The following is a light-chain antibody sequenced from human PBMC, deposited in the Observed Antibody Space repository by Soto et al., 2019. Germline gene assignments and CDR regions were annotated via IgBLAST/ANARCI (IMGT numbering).Light chain of an antibody. CDR3: QQRRYWPVT. CDR1: QSVSSY. Sequence: EIVLTQSPAILSVSPGERATLSCRASQSVSSYFAWYQQKPGQAPRLLIYEASNRATGVPTRFSGSGSGTDFTLTISSLEPKDLEIYYRQQRRYWPVTFGQGPKV. V-gene: IGKV3-11*01. J-gene: IGKJ1*01. CDR2: EAS.